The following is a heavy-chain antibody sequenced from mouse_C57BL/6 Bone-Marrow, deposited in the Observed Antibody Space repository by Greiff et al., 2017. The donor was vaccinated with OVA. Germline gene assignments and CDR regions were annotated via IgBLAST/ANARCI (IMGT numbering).Heavy chain of an antibody. V-gene: IGHV1-19*01. Sequence: VQLQQSGPVLVKPGASVKMSCKASGYTFTDYYMNWVKQSHGKSLEWIGVINPYNGGTSYNQKFKGKATLTVDKSSSSAYMELNSLTSEDSAVYYCARSSLLRALYDCDYWGQGTTLTVSS. J-gene: IGHJ2*01. CDR3: ARSSLLRALYDCDY. CDR2: INPYNGGT. CDR1: GYTFTDYY. D-gene: IGHD1-1*01.